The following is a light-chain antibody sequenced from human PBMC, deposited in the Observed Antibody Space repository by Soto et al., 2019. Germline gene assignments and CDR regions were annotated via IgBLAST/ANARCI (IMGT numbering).Light chain of an antibody. V-gene: IGLV2-11*01. J-gene: IGLJ1*01. CDR1: SSDVGGYNY. Sequence: QSVLTQPRSVSGSPGQSVTISCTGTSSDVGGYNYVSWYQQPPGKAPKLMIYDVSKRPSGVPDRFSGSKSGNTASLTISGLQAEDEADHYCCSYAGSRYVFGTGTKGTVL. CDR2: DVS. CDR3: CSYAGSRYV.